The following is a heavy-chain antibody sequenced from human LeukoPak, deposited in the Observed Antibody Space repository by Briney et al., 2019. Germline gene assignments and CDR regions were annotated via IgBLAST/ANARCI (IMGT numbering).Heavy chain of an antibody. CDR2: TQHDVREK. V-gene: IGHV3-7*01. CDR1: GFTSSSLW. Sequence: RGSLRPSCAAAGFTSSSLWMSWVSQVPGKGREWVANTQHDVREKYYVDSVKGRCTLPTDTAKNSLYLQMNSRRAEDTAVYYCATVRIVVVPGAITGAFDIWGQGTMVTVSS. J-gene: IGHJ3*02. D-gene: IGHD2-2*02. CDR3: ATVRIVVVPGAITGAFDI.